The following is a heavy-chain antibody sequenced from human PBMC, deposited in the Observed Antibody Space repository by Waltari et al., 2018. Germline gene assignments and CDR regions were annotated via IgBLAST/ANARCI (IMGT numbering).Heavy chain of an antibody. CDR1: GGSFSGYY. J-gene: IGHJ4*02. D-gene: IGHD3-22*01. CDR2: INHSGST. V-gene: IGHV4-34*01. Sequence: QVQLQQWGARLLKPSETLSLTCAVYGGSFSGYYWSWIRQPPGKELEWIGEINHSGSTHYNPSLKSRVTISLDTSKNQFSLKLSSVTAADTAVYYCATELVYYDSSGNYYGGVFDYWGQGTLVTVSS. CDR3: ATELVYYDSSGNYYGGVFDY.